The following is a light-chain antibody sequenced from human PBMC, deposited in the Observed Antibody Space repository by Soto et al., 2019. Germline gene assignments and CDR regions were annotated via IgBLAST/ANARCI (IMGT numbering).Light chain of an antibody. CDR3: QHYNSYSEA. CDR1: QGISTS. Sequence: DIQMTQSPSSLSASVGDRVTITCRASQGISTSLSWYQQRPGKPPYLLIYGASTLQSGVPSRFSGSGSGTEFTLTISSLQPDDFATYYCQHYNSYSEAFGQGTKVDIK. J-gene: IGKJ1*01. CDR2: GAS. V-gene: IGKV1-17*01.